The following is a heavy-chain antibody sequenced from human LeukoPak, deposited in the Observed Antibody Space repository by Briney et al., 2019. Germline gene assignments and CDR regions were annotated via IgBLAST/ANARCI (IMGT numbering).Heavy chain of an antibody. D-gene: IGHD3-22*01. CDR1: GGSFSGYL. CDR3: ASSTYYYDSSGTHYWYFDL. J-gene: IGHJ2*01. CDR2: SNHSGSS. V-gene: IGHV4-34*01. Sequence: SETLSLTCAVYGGSFSGYLWSWIRQPPGKGLEWIWESNHSGSSDYNPSLKSRVTISVDKSKNQLSLKLSSVTAADTAVYYCASSTYYYDSSGTHYWYFDLWGRGTLVTVSS.